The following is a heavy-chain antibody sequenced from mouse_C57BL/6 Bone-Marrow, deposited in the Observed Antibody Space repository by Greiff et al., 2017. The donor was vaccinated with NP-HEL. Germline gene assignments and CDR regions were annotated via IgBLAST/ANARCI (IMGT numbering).Heavy chain of an antibody. Sequence: QVQLQQPGAELVKPGASVKLSCKASGYTFTSYWMQWVKQRPGQGLEWIGEIDPSDSYTNYKQKFKGRATLTVDTSSSSAYMQLSSLTSEDSAVYYCARDPITTVVEDYWGQGTTLTVSS. J-gene: IGHJ2*01. CDR3: ARDPITTVVEDY. V-gene: IGHV1-50*01. D-gene: IGHD1-1*01. CDR1: GYTFTSYW. CDR2: IDPSDSYT.